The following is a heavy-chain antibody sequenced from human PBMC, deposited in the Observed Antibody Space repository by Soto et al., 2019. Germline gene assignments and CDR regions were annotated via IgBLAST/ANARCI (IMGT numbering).Heavy chain of an antibody. Sequence: PGGSLRLSCAASGFTFSSYGMHWVRQAPGKGLEWVAVISYDGSNKYYADSVKGRFTISRDNSKNTLYLQMNSLRAEDTAVYYCAKDHWHCSGGSCYYFDYWGQGTLVTVSS. CDR1: GFTFSSYG. V-gene: IGHV3-30*18. D-gene: IGHD2-15*01. CDR2: ISYDGSNK. CDR3: AKDHWHCSGGSCYYFDY. J-gene: IGHJ4*02.